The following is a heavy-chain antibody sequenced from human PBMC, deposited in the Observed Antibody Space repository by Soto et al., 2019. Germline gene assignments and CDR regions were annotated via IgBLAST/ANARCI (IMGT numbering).Heavy chain of an antibody. V-gene: IGHV5-51*01. J-gene: IGHJ4*01. D-gene: IGHD3-22*01. CDR1: GYSFTNYW. CDR2: IYPGDSDT. CDR3: ARLGSGYPFDY. Sequence: PGESLKISCQGSGYSFTNYWIGWVRQMPGKGLELMGIIYPGDSDTRYSPSFQGQVTISADKSNSIAYLQWSSLKASDIAMYYCARLGSGYPFDYWGQGTLVTVSS.